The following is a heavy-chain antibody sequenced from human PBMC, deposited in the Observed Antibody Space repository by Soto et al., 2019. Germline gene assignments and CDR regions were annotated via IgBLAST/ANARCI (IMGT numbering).Heavy chain of an antibody. CDR2: ISYDGGLQ. CDR3: VSDRGYGHASVPYS. D-gene: IGHD5-18*01. Sequence: QAQLVESGGGVVQPGRSLRLSCAASGFTFSSYGMHWVRQAPGTGLEWVAVISYDGGLQHYADSVKGRFTISRDNSKNVVLLQMNSLRAEDMAVYYCVSDRGYGHASVPYSWGQGTLVSVSS. CDR1: GFTFSSYG. V-gene: IGHV3-30*03. J-gene: IGHJ4*02.